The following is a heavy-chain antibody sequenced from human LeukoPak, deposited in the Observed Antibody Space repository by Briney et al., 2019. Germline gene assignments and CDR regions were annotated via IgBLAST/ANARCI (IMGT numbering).Heavy chain of an antibody. V-gene: IGHV3-74*01. D-gene: IGHD4-23*01. CDR3: ARGRPHGNDY. Sequence: SGGSLRLSCAASGFTFSSYRMNWVRQAPGKGLAWVSRIASDGSSTTYADSVKGRFSISRDNAKNTLYLQMNSLRVEDTAVYYCARGRPHGNDYWGQGTLVTVSS. J-gene: IGHJ4*02. CDR2: IASDGSST. CDR1: GFTFSSYR.